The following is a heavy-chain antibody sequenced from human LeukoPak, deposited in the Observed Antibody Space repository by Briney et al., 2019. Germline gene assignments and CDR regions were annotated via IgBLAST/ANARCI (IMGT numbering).Heavy chain of an antibody. D-gene: IGHD6-13*01. CDR3: AGGARRQQPFGY. CDR1: EFTVSSNY. J-gene: IGHJ4*02. CDR2: IYSGGST. V-gene: IGHV3-66*01. Sequence: GGSLRLSCAASEFTVSSNYMNWVRQAPGKGLEWVSVIYSGGSTYYADSVKGRFTISRDNSKNTLYLQMNGLRAEDTAVYYCAGGARRQQPFGYWGQGTLVTVSS.